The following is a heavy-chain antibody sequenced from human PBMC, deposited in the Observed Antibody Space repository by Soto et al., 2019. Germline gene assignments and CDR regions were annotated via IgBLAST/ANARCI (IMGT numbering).Heavy chain of an antibody. V-gene: IGHV3-21*01. J-gene: IGHJ5*01. CDR2: ISSFSNYM. Sequence: GGSLRLSCAVSGFTFNSYSMNWVRQAPGKGLEWVSSISSFSNYMYYTDSVKGRFTISRDNARNSLYLQMNSLRAEDTAVYYCARGSNSGGYYEGFDFWGQGTLVTVSS. CDR3: ARGSNSGGYYEGFDF. D-gene: IGHD3-22*01. CDR1: GFTFNSYS.